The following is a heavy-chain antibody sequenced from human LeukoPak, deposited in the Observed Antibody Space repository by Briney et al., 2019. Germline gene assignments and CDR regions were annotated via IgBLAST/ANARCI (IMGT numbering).Heavy chain of an antibody. Sequence: PSETLSLTCAVYGGSFSGYYWSWIRQPPGKGLEWIGEINHSGSTNYNLSLKSRVTISVDTSKNQFSLKLSSVTAADTAVYYCARDVKSRRRQWFGELSVYYYYYMDVWGKGTTVTISS. CDR2: INHSGST. D-gene: IGHD3-10*01. J-gene: IGHJ6*03. V-gene: IGHV4-34*01. CDR3: ARDVKSRRRQWFGELSVYYYYYMDV. CDR1: GGSFSGYY.